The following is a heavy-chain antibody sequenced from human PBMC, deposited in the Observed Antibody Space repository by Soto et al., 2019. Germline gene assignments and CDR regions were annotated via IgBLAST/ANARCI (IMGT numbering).Heavy chain of an antibody. D-gene: IGHD3-9*01. CDR1: GYTFTNYW. Sequence: GESLKISCQGSGYTFTNYWIGWVRQMPGKGLEWMGVIYPGDSDTKYSPSFQGQVTFSAGKSINTAYLQWTSLKASDTAMYFCGRLTGLPHYYSTDVWGQGTTVTVSS. J-gene: IGHJ6*02. CDR3: GRLTGLPHYYSTDV. CDR2: IYPGDSDT. V-gene: IGHV5-51*01.